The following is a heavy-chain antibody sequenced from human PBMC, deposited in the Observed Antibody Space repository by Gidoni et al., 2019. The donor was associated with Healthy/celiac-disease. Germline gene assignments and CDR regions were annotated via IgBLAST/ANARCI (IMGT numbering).Heavy chain of an antibody. Sequence: QVQLVQSGAEVKKPGASVKVSCKASGYTFTSYGISWVRQAPGQGLEWMGWISDYNGNTNYAQKLQGRVTMTTDTSTSTAYMELRSLRSDDTAVYYCARGHTKTYYYDSSGPTPFDPWGQGTLVTVSS. CDR2: ISDYNGNT. V-gene: IGHV1-18*01. J-gene: IGHJ5*02. CDR3: ARGHTKTYYYDSSGPTPFDP. D-gene: IGHD3-22*01. CDR1: GYTFTSYG.